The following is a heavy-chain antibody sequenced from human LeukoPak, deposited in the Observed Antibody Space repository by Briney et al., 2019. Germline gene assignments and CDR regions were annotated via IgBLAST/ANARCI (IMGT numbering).Heavy chain of an antibody. CDR2: ISSSSSYI. D-gene: IGHD1-26*01. V-gene: IGHV3-21*01. J-gene: IGHJ4*02. CDR1: GFTFSSYS. CDR3: ARDLIVGAIPIDY. Sequence: GSLRLSCAASGFTFSSYSMNWVRQAPGKGLEWVSSISSSSSYIYYADSVKGRFTISRDNAKNSLYLQMNSLRAEDTAVYYCARDLIVGAIPIDYWGQGTLVTVSS.